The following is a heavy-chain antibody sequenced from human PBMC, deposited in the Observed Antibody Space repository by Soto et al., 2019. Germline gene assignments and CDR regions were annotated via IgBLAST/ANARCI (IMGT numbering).Heavy chain of an antibody. CDR2: INPKSGGT. J-gene: IGHJ2*01. CDR3: ASTKYDSSAYYYWYLGL. V-gene: IGHV1-2*02. CDR1: GYTFSAYY. D-gene: IGHD3-22*01. Sequence: QVHLVQSGAEVKKPGASVKVSCKTSGYTFSAYYMHWVRQAPGQGLEWMGWINPKSGGTLYAQKFQGRVTMTRDTSISTAYMELSRLRSDDTAVYYCASTKYDSSAYYYWYLGLWGRGTLVTVSS.